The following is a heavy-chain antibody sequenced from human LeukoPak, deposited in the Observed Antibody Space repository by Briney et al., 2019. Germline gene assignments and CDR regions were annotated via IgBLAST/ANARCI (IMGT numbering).Heavy chain of an antibody. D-gene: IGHD5-12*01. Sequence: GGSLRLSCAASGFTFSSYSMNWVRQAPGKGLEWVANIKQDGSVKFYADSVKGRFTISRDNAKDSVCLQMNSLRAEDTAVYYCARDSIVATIGYYYGMDVWGQGTTVTVSS. CDR3: ARDSIVATIGYYYGMDV. J-gene: IGHJ6*02. CDR1: GFTFSSYS. V-gene: IGHV3-7*01. CDR2: IKQDGSVK.